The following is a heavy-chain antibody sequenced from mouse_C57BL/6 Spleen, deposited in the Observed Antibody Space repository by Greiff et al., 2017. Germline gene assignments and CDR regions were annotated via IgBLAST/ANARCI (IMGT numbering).Heavy chain of an antibody. V-gene: IGHV1-82*01. CDR2: IDPGDGDT. J-gene: IGHJ4*01. Sequence: VQLQESGPELVKPGASVKISCKASGYAFTSSWMHWVKQRPGQGLEWIGRIDPGDGDTNYNRKFKGKATLTADKSSSTAYMQLSSQTSEDSAVYCSARREDDMDYWGQGTSVTVSS. CDR3: ARREDDMDY. CDR1: GYAFTSSW.